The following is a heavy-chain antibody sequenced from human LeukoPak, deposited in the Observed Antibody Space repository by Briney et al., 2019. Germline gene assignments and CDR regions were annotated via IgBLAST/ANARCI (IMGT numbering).Heavy chain of an antibody. CDR3: AKGRYYYGSGSYPAFDY. Sequence: GGSLRLSCAPSGFTFSRYAMSWVRQSPGKGLEWVSAISGSGGSTYYADSVKGRFTSSRDNSKNTLYLQMNSLRAEDTAVYYCAKGRYYYGSGSYPAFDYWGQGTLVTVSS. CDR2: ISGSGGST. CDR1: GFTFSRYA. V-gene: IGHV3-23*01. D-gene: IGHD3-10*01. J-gene: IGHJ4*02.